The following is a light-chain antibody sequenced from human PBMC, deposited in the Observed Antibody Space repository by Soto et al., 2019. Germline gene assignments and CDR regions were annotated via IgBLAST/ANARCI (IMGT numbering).Light chain of an antibody. Sequence: IVMTQSPATLSVSPGERATLSCKASQSVRSNLAWYQHKPGQAPRLLIYGASTRATGIPARFSGSASGTDFTLTISSLQSEDFELYYCQQYNNWPRTFGQGTEVGIK. CDR1: QSVRSN. J-gene: IGKJ1*01. CDR3: QQYNNWPRT. CDR2: GAS. V-gene: IGKV3-15*01.